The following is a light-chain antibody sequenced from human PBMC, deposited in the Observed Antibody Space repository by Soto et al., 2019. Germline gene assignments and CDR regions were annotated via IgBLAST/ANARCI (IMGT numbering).Light chain of an antibody. CDR1: KLGDKY. V-gene: IGLV3-1*01. CDR3: QAWDSSTAGVV. Sequence: SYELTQPPSVSVSPGQTASITCSGDKLGDKYACWYQQKPGQSPVLVIYQDNKRPSGIPERFSGSNSGNTATLTISGTQAMDEADYHCQAWDSSTAGVVFGGGTKLTVL. CDR2: QDN. J-gene: IGLJ2*01.